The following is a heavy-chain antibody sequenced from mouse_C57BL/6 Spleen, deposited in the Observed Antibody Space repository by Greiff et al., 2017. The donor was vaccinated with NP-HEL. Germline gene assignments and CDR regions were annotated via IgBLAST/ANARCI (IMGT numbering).Heavy chain of an antibody. J-gene: IGHJ1*03. CDR2: IRNKANGYTT. CDR1: GFTFTDYY. V-gene: IGHV7-3*01. D-gene: IGHD1-1*01. Sequence: EVKLMESGGGLVQPGGSLSLSCAASGFTFTDYYMSWVRQPPGKALEWLGFIRNKANGYTTEYSASVKGRFTISRGNSQSILYLQMNALGAEDSATYYCASLYGSSYGGYFDVWGTGTTVTVSS. CDR3: ASLYGSSYGGYFDV.